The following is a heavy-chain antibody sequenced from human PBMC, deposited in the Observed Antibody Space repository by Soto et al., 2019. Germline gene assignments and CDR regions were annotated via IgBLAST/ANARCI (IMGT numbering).Heavy chain of an antibody. CDR1: GFTFSSCV. Sequence: EVHLLESGGGLVHSGESLRLSCGASGFTFSSCVMTWVRQAPGKGLEWVSCITDSGTGTYYADSVKGRFTISRDNSKNTMYLQMNNLRVEDTGVYYCAKGLINGRWYAEDWGQGTLVTVSS. D-gene: IGHD6-13*01. V-gene: IGHV3-23*01. J-gene: IGHJ4*02. CDR3: AKGLINGRWYAED. CDR2: ITDSGTGT.